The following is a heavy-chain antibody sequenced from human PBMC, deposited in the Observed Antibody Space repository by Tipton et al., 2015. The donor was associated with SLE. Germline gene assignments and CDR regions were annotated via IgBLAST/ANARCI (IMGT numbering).Heavy chain of an antibody. CDR3: ARSLETFDV. CDR1: GGSISGGGYH. CDR2: MDATGGT. V-gene: IGHV4-61*02. Sequence: TLSLTCTVSGGSISGGGYHWNWIRQPAGKGLEWIGRMDATGGTYYNPSLTGRVTINLDTSKNQFSLKLSSVTAADTAVYYCARSLETFDVWGQGTMITVSS. D-gene: IGHD3-3*01. J-gene: IGHJ3*01.